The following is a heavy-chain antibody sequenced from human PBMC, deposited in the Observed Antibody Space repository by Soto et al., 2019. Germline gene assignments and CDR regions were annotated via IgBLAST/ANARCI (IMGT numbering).Heavy chain of an antibody. J-gene: IGHJ3*01. Sequence: EVHLLESGGDLVQPGGSLRLSCAASGFNLNGFAMAWVRQSPGKGLEWVSLISDSGQTTNYADFVKGRFTLSRDNSRNMIYLQMNSLRGEATAIYYCAKVYTSSSEDAFDVWGRGTVVTVSS. CDR2: ISDSGQTT. CDR1: GFNLNGFA. V-gene: IGHV3-23*01. D-gene: IGHD6-6*01. CDR3: AKVYTSSSEDAFDV.